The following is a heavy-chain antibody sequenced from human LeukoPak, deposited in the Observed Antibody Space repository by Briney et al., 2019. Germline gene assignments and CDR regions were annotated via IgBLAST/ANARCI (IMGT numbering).Heavy chain of an antibody. CDR3: AKDASDFWSGYYTYYFDY. CDR2: ISGSGGST. J-gene: IGHJ4*02. V-gene: IGHV3-23*01. Sequence: HPGGSLRLSCAASGFTFSSYAMSWLRQAPGKGLEWVSAISGSGGSTYYADSVKGRFTISRDNSKNTLYLQMNSLRAEDTAVYYCAKDASDFWSGYYTYYFDYWGQGTLVTVSS. D-gene: IGHD3-3*01. CDR1: GFTFSSYA.